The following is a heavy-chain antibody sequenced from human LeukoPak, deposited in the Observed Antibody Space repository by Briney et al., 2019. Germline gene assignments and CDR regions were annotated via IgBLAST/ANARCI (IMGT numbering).Heavy chain of an antibody. CDR3: ARDRTPDLYSSPCLGY. CDR2: ISYDGSNK. J-gene: IGHJ4*02. D-gene: IGHD6-13*01. Sequence: GGSLRLSCAASGFTFSSYAMHWVRQAPGKGLEWVAVISYDGSNKYYADSVKGRFTLSRDNSKNTLYLQMNSLRAEDTAVYYCARDRTPDLYSSPCLGYWGQGTLVTVSS. CDR1: GFTFSSYA. V-gene: IGHV3-30-3*01.